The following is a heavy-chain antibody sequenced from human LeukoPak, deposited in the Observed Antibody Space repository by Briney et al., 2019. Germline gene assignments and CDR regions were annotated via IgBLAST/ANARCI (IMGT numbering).Heavy chain of an antibody. V-gene: IGHV3-21*01. CDR1: GFTFSTYS. CDR3: ARVRGPQLSYFDY. J-gene: IGHJ4*02. Sequence: PGGPLRLSCAASGFTFSTYSMNWVRQAPGKGLEWVSSISSGSSYIYYADSVKGRFTISRDNAKNSLYLQMNSLRAEDTAVYYCARVRGPQLSYFDYWGQGTLVTVSS. D-gene: IGHD3-10*01. CDR2: ISSGSSYI.